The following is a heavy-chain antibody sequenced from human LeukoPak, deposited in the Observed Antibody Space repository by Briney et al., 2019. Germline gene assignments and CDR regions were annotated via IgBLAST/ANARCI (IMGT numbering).Heavy chain of an antibody. CDR3: ARDLIIPPYNWFDP. Sequence: PSETLSLTCTVSGGSISSYYWSWIRQPAAKGLEWIGLISASGSTNYNPSLKSRVTMSVDTSKNQFSLKLTSVTAADTAVYYCARDLIIPPYNWFDPWGQGTLVTVSS. D-gene: IGHD2/OR15-2a*01. CDR2: ISASGST. J-gene: IGHJ5*02. CDR1: GGSISSYY. V-gene: IGHV4-4*07.